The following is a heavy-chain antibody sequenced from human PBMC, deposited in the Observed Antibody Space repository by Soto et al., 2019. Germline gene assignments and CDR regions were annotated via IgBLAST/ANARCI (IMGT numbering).Heavy chain of an antibody. CDR2: ISGSGGST. D-gene: IGHD3-16*01. CDR3: AKVEDYIWGTPDY. J-gene: IGHJ4*02. Sequence: GGSLRLSCAASGFTFSSYAMSWVRQAPGKGLEWVSAISGSGGSTYYADSVKGRFTISRDNSKNTLYLQMNSLRAEDTAVYYFAKVEDYIWGTPDYWGQGTPVTVSS. CDR1: GFTFSSYA. V-gene: IGHV3-23*01.